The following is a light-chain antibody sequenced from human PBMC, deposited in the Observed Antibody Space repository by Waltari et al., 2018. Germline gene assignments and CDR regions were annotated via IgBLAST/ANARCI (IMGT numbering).Light chain of an antibody. V-gene: IGKV1-5*03. Sequence: DIQMAQSPSTLSASVGDRVTITCRASQSISNWLAWYQQKPGKAPKVLIYEASNLKSGVPSRFSGSGSGTEFTLTIINLQPYDFGIYYCQQYNSYPPTFGGGTKVEIK. CDR2: EAS. CDR1: QSISNW. J-gene: IGKJ4*01. CDR3: QQYNSYPPT.